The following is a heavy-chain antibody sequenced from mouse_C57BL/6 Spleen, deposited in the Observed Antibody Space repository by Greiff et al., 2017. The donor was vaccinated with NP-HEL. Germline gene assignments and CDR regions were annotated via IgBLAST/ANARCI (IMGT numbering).Heavy chain of an antibody. CDR1: GFSFNTYA. CDR3: VRYGNSMDY. Sequence: EVKLMESGGGLVQPKGSLKLSCAASGFSFNTYAMNWVRQAPGKGLEWVARIRSKSNNYATYYADSVKDRFTISRDDSESMLYLQMNNLKTEDTAMYYCVRYGNSMDYWGQGTSVTVSS. D-gene: IGHD2-10*02. J-gene: IGHJ4*01. V-gene: IGHV10-1*01. CDR2: IRSKSNNYAT.